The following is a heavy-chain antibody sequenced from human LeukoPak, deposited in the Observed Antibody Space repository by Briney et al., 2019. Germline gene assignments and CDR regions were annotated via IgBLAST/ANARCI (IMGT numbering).Heavy chain of an antibody. CDR2: IIPIFGTA. D-gene: IGHD3-10*01. CDR1: GGTFSSYA. Sequence: SVKVSCKASGGTFSSYAISWVRQAPGQGLEWMGGIIPIFGTANYAQKFQGRVTITADESTSTAYMELSSLRSEDTAVYYCAVALELYGSGSYNGMDVWGEGTTVTVSS. CDR3: AVALELYGSGSYNGMDV. J-gene: IGHJ6*04. V-gene: IGHV1-69*01.